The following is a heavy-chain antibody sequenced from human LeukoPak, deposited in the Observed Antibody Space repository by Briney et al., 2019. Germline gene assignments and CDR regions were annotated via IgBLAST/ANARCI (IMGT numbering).Heavy chain of an antibody. CDR3: ARGFPPRRQYDSSGYYSYYFDY. CDR2: ISAYNGKT. J-gene: IGHJ4*02. Sequence: ASVKVSCKPSGYTFTSYGISWVGQAPGQGLEWMGWISAYNGKTHSAQKLQGRVTMTTDTSTSTAYMELRSLRSDDTAVYYCARGFPPRRQYDSSGYYSYYFDYWGQGTLVTVSS. D-gene: IGHD3-22*01. CDR1: GYTFTSYG. V-gene: IGHV1-18*01.